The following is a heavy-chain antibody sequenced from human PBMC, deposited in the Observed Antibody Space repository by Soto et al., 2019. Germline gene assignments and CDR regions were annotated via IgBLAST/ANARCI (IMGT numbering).Heavy chain of an antibody. D-gene: IGHD2-15*01. Sequence: GGSLRLSCAASGFTFSSYSMNWVRQAPGKGLEWVSSISSSSSYIYYADSVKGRFTISRDNAKNSLYLQMNSLRAEDTAVYYCAREGSPAVAATTHFDYWGQGTLVTVSS. CDR2: ISSSSSYI. CDR1: GFTFSSYS. V-gene: IGHV3-21*01. CDR3: AREGSPAVAATTHFDY. J-gene: IGHJ4*02.